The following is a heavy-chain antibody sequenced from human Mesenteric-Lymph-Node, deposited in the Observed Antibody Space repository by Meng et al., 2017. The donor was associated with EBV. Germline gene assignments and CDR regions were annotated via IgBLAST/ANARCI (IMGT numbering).Heavy chain of an antibody. CDR1: GYTFPGYY. J-gene: IGHJ4*02. Sequence: QVQVVQSGADVKKPGASVKVSCKASGYTFPGYYLHWVRQAPGQGLEWMGWINPNSGDTNYAQKFQGWVTMTRDTSINTAYMELSSLRSDATAVYYCATLPAASTPHFSAWGQGTLVTVSS. D-gene: IGHD2-2*01. V-gene: IGHV1-2*04. CDR2: INPNSGDT. CDR3: ATLPAASTPHFSA.